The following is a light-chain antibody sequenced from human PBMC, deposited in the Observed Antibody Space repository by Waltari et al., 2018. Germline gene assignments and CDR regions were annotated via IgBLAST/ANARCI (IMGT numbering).Light chain of an antibody. CDR1: QSVRNN. Sequence: EIMLTQSPATLSLSPGERATLSRTPSQSVRNNLAWYQQKPGQSPRLLTFAASNRATGIPARFCGSGSGTDFTHTITSFEPEDFAVYDCQHRSTWPVSFGGGTKVEIK. V-gene: IGKV3-11*01. CDR3: QHRSTWPVS. CDR2: AAS. J-gene: IGKJ4*01.